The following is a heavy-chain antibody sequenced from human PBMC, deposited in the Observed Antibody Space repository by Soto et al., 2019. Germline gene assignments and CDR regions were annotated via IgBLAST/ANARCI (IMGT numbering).Heavy chain of an antibody. Sequence: SETLSLTCTVSAASFSKYYWTWIRQPPGRGLEWIGYIYFNGNTNYNPSLKRRVTISVDTSKKQISLNLTSVTDADTAVYFCASVTFVGVVLAHWGQGTIVTVYS. CDR2: IYFNGNT. J-gene: IGHJ4*02. CDR1: AASFSKYY. V-gene: IGHV4-59*13. D-gene: IGHD3-16*01. CDR3: ASVTFVGVVLAH.